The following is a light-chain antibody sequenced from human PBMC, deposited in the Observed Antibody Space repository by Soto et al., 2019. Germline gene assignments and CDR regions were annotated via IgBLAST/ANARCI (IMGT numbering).Light chain of an antibody. CDR2: GAS. CDR1: QSVSSGY. J-gene: IGKJ3*01. Sequence: EIVLTQSPGTLSLSPGERATLSCRASQSVSSGYLAWYQQKPGQAPRLLIYGASSRATGIPDRFSGSGSGTDFTLTISRLEPEDFAVYYCQHRHNFGPGTKVDIK. V-gene: IGKV3D-20*02. CDR3: QHRHN.